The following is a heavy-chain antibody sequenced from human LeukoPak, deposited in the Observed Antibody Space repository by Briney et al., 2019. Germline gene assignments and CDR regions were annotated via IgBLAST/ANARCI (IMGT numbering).Heavy chain of an antibody. CDR1: GFIVSSKY. J-gene: IGHJ4*02. Sequence: GGSLRLSCAASGFIVSSKYMSWVRQAPGKGLEWVAVIWYDGTNKYYADSVKGRFTISRDNSKNTLYLQMNSLRAEDTAVYYCARDQRGFSYSKYYFDYWGQGTLVTVSS. CDR2: IWYDGTNK. CDR3: ARDQRGFSYSKYYFDY. V-gene: IGHV3-33*08. D-gene: IGHD5-18*01.